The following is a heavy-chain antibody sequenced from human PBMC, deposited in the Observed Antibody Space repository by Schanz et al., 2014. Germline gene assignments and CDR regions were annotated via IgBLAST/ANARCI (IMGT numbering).Heavy chain of an antibody. CDR2: MYINSGST. CDR3: AKGRGSFGFFFDY. Sequence: EVKLVESGGCLIQPGGSLRLSCAVSGFTVNTNYMSWVRQAPGKGLEWISSMYINSGSTQYADSVKGRFIISRDSSKNTLFLQMNSLRAEDTAVYFCAKGRGSFGFFFDYWGQGTLVTVSS. D-gene: IGHD3-16*01. V-gene: IGHV3-53*01. CDR1: GFTVNTNY. J-gene: IGHJ4*02.